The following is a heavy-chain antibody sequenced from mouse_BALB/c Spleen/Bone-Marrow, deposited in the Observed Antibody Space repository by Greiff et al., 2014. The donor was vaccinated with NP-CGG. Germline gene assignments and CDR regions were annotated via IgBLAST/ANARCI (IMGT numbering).Heavy chain of an antibody. D-gene: IGHD1-1*01. Sequence: QVQLQQSGAELVKPGASVKLSCKTSGYTFTSYWIQWVKQRPGQGLGWIGEIFPGTGTTYYNEKFKGKATLTIDTSSSTAYMQLSSLTSEDSAVYFCAREGSRLRGYFDVWGARTTVTVSS. V-gene: IGHV1S132*01. CDR1: GYTFTSYW. J-gene: IGHJ1*01. CDR2: IFPGTGTT. CDR3: AREGSRLRGYFDV.